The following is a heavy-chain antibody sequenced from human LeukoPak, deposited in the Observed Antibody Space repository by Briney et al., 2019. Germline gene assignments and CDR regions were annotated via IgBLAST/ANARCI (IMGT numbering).Heavy chain of an antibody. D-gene: IGHD6-19*01. CDR3: ATRRSSGWYQNWFDP. J-gene: IGHJ5*02. V-gene: IGHV1-24*01. CDR2: FDPEDGET. Sequence: GSVKGSCQVSRYTPTEFSMHWGRKAPGKRGVGVGGFDPEDGETIYAQKFQGRVTMTEDTSTDTAYMELSSLRSEDTAVYYCATRRSSGWYQNWFDPWGQGTLVTVSS. CDR1: RYTPTEFS.